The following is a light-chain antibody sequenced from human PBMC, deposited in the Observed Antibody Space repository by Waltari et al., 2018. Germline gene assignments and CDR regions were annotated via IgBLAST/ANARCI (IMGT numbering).Light chain of an antibody. CDR3: QQYYSRRT. CDR2: WAS. Sequence: DIVMTQSPEFLAVSLGERASINCKSSQSVLYNSHDKNYLAWYKQKPGQPPKLLIYWASTRESGVPDRFSGSGYGTDFTLTSNSLQAEDVAVYYFQQYYSRRTFGRGTRVEIK. V-gene: IGKV4-1*01. J-gene: IGKJ1*01. CDR1: QSVLYNSHDKNY.